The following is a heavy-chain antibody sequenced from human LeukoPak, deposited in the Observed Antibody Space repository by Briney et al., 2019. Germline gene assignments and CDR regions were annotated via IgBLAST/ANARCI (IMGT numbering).Heavy chain of an antibody. CDR2: ISSSSSTI. D-gene: IGHD5-12*01. V-gene: IGHV3-48*04. CDR3: ARGGYSGYDSHYVIDY. CDR1: GFTFSTYS. J-gene: IGHJ4*02. Sequence: GGSLRLSCAASGFTFSTYSMNWVRQAPGKGLEWVSYISSSSSTIYYADSVKGRFTISRDNAKSSLYLQMNSLRAEDTAVYYCARGGYSGYDSHYVIDYWGQGTLVTVSS.